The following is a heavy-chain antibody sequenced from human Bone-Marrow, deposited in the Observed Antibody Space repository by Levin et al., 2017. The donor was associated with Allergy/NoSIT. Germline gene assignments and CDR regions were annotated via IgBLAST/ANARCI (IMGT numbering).Heavy chain of an antibody. Sequence: GESLKISCAASEFTFSSYWMHWVRQAPGKGLVWVSRISSDGGSTTYADSVKGRFTISRDNAKNTLHLQMNSLRGEDTAVYYCARGGYSYGYYYGLDVWGQGTTVTVSS. D-gene: IGHD5-18*01. V-gene: IGHV3-74*01. CDR3: ARGGYSYGYYYGLDV. J-gene: IGHJ6*02. CDR2: ISSDGGST. CDR1: EFTFSSYW.